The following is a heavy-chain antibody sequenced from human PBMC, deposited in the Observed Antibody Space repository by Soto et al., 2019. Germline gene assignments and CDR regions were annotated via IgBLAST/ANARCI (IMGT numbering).Heavy chain of an antibody. CDR1: GYTFTSYN. Sequence: QVQLVQSGAEVKKPGASVKVCCKASGYTFTSYNMHWVRQDHGQGLEWVGMINPLGFSTTYAQKFRSRVSRTRDTSTSTMYMELTNLRSVDTAVYYCARAAGRFGELYWFDPWGQGTLVTVSP. V-gene: IGHV1-46*01. CDR2: INPLGFST. CDR3: ARAAGRFGELYWFDP. J-gene: IGHJ5*02. D-gene: IGHD3-10*01.